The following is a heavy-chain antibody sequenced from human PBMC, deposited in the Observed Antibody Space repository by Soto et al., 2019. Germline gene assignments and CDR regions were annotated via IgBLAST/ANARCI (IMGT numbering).Heavy chain of an antibody. CDR1: GGSISSYY. Sequence: SETLSLTCTVSGGSISSYYWSWIRQPPGKGLEWIGYIYYSGSTNYNPSLKSRVTISVDTSKNQFSLKLSSVTAADTAVYYRARLAINGMDVWGQGTTVTVSS. CDR2: IYYSGST. V-gene: IGHV4-59*01. J-gene: IGHJ6*02. CDR3: ARLAINGMDV.